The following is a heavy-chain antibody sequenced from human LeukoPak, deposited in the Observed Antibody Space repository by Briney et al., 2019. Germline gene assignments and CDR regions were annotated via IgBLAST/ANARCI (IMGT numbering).Heavy chain of an antibody. CDR3: ARSVSSSRSNWFDP. Sequence: SQTLSLTCAISGDSVSSNGAAWNWIRQSPSRGLEWLGRTYYRSKWYNDYAVSVKSRITINPDTSKNQFSLQLNSVTPEDTAVYYCARSVSSSRSNWFDPWGQGTLVTVSS. D-gene: IGHD6-13*01. CDR2: TYYRSKWYN. V-gene: IGHV6-1*01. CDR1: GDSVSSNGAA. J-gene: IGHJ5*02.